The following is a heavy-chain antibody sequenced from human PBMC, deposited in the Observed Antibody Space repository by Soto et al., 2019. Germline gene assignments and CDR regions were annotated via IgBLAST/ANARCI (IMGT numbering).Heavy chain of an antibody. Sequence: EVQLLESGGGLVQPGGSLRLSCAASGFTFSSYAMSWVRQAPGKGLAWVSAISGSGGSTYYADSVKGRFTISRDNSKNTQYLQMHSMRAEDTAVYYCAKHPWFGEFDYWGQGTLVTVSS. J-gene: IGHJ4*02. D-gene: IGHD3-10*01. CDR2: ISGSGGST. CDR1: GFTFSSYA. V-gene: IGHV3-23*01. CDR3: AKHPWFGEFDY.